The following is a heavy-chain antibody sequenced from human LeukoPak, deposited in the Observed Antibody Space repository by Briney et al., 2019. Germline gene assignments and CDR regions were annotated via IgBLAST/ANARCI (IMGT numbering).Heavy chain of an antibody. CDR2: ISGSGGST. V-gene: IGHV3-23*01. J-gene: IGHJ4*02. CDR1: GFTFSSYA. D-gene: IGHD6-13*01. CDR3: AKEDRYSTSWYQFDY. Sequence: PGGSLRLSCAASGFTFSSYAMSWVRQAPGKGLEWVSGISGSGGSTHYADSVKGRFTISRDNSKNTLYLQMNSLRADDTAVYHCAKEDRYSTSWYQFDYWGQGTLVTVSS.